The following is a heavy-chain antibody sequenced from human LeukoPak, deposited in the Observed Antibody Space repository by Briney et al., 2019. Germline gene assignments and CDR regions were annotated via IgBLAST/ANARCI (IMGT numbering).Heavy chain of an antibody. V-gene: IGHV3-33*01. CDR1: GFTFSSYG. D-gene: IGHD3-3*01. J-gene: IGHJ6*02. CDR2: IWYDGSNK. Sequence: GRSLRLSCAASGFTFSSYGMHWVRQAPGMGLEWVAVIWYDGSNKYYADSVKGRFTISRDNSKNTLYLQMNSLRAEDTAVYYCAREEFWSGYSQGYGMDVWGQGTTVTVSS. CDR3: AREEFWSGYSQGYGMDV.